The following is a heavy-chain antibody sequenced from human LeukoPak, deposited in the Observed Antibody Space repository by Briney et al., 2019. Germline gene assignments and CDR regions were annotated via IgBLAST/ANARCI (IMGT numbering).Heavy chain of an antibody. V-gene: IGHV3-30*02. CDR1: GFTFSTYG. D-gene: IGHD1/OR15-1a*01. Sequence: GGSLRLSCAASGFTFSTYGMHWVRQSPGKGLEWVAFIRYDESKEFYADSLKGRFTVSRDNSQNTLFLQINSLRTEDTAVYYCAKALGTTLINTYQIDFWGQGTLVTVSS. J-gene: IGHJ4*02. CDR3: AKALGTTLINTYQIDF. CDR2: IRYDESKE.